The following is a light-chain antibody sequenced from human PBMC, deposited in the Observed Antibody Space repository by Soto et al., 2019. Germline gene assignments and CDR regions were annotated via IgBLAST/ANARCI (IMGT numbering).Light chain of an antibody. Sequence: DIQMTQSPSSLSASVGDRVTITCRASQDISNYLAWYQQRPGKVPKLLIYGATTLQPGRPSRFSGGGSGTDFTLTISSLQPEDVATYYCQNCKSAVFTFGPGTKVDIK. V-gene: IGKV1-27*01. CDR3: QNCKSAVFT. CDR1: QDISNY. J-gene: IGKJ3*01. CDR2: GAT.